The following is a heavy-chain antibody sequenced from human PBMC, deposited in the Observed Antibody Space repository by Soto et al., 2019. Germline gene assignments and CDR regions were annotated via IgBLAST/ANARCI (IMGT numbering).Heavy chain of an antibody. V-gene: IGHV3-23*01. J-gene: IGHJ4*02. CDR1: GFTFSSYA. Sequence: EVQLLESGGGLVQPGGSLRLSCAASGFTFSSYAMGWVRQTPGKGLEYVSAISAGGGTFFGDSARGRFTISRDNSKNTVFLQINSLKAEDTAVYYCAKEFAAAGIAYFDSWGQGTLVTVSS. D-gene: IGHD1-1*01. CDR2: ISAGGGT. CDR3: AKEFAAAGIAYFDS.